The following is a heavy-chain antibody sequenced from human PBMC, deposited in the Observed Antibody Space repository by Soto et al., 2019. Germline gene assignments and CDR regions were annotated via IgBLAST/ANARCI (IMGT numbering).Heavy chain of an antibody. J-gene: IGHJ6*03. Sequence: SETLCLTRTVAVGSISSSSYYWGWIRQPPGKGLEWIGSIYFSGSTYYNPSLKSRVTIAVDTSKNQFSLKLSSVTAADTAVYYCARLNSSSWPLYYYYCMDVWGKGTPVTVSS. V-gene: IGHV4-39*01. CDR3: ARLNSSSWPLYYYYCMDV. CDR1: VGSISSSSYY. D-gene: IGHD6-13*01. CDR2: IYFSGST.